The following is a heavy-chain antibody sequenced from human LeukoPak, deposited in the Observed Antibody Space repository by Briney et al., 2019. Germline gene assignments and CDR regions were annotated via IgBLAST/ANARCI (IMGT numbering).Heavy chain of an antibody. CDR3: ARDPCRYRYGCLRFDP. CDR2: ISAYNGNT. V-gene: IGHV1-18*01. D-gene: IGHD5-18*01. Sequence: ASVKVSCKASGYTFTSYGISWVRQAPGQGLEWMGWISAYNGNTNYAQKLQGRVTMTTDTSTSTAYMELRSLRSDDTAVYYCARDPCRYRYGCLRFDPWGQEPWSPSPQ. J-gene: IGHJ5*02. CDR1: GYTFTSYG.